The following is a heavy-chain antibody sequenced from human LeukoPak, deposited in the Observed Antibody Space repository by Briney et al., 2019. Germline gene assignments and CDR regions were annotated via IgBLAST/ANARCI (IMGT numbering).Heavy chain of an antibody. D-gene: IGHD1-7*01. J-gene: IGHJ4*02. CDR2: VFYGGKT. Sequence: SETLSLTCTVSGVSISGSNSYWTWIRQSPGKGLEWIGYVFYGGKTLYDPSLESRVTISLHPSKNQFFLNVTSVTAADTAVYYCARGDWNYYFDSWGQGALVTVSS. V-gene: IGHV4-30-4*01. CDR1: GVSISGSNSY. CDR3: ARGDWNYYFDS.